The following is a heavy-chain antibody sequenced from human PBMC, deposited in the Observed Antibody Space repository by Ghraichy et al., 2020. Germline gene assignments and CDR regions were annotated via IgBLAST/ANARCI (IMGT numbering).Heavy chain of an antibody. D-gene: IGHD5-18*01. J-gene: IGHJ4*02. V-gene: IGHV3-7*01. CDR1: GFTFRSYW. CDR3: ARSYSYAYFEY. CDR2: IKQNGSEK. Sequence: GGSLRLSCAASGFTFRSYWMSWVRQAPGKGLEWVANIKQNGSEKYYVDSVKGRFTISRDNAKNSLYLQMNSLRAEDTAVYYCARSYSYAYFEYWGQGTLVTVSS.